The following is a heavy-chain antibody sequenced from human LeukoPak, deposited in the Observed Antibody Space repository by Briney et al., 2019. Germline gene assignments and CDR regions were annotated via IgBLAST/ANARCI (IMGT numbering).Heavy chain of an antibody. J-gene: IGHJ4*02. CDR3: AIGFYYDILTGRRTLDY. CDR1: GYTFTGYY. CDR2: INPNSGGT. Sequence: ASVKVSCKASGYTFTGYYMHWVRQAPGQGLEWMGRINPNSGGTNYAQKFRGRVTMTRDTSISTAYMELSRLRSDDTAVYYCAIGFYYDILTGRRTLDYWGQGTLVTVSS. D-gene: IGHD3-9*01. V-gene: IGHV1-2*06.